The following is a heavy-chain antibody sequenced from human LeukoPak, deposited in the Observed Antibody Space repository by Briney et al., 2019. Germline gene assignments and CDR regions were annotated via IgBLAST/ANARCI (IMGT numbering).Heavy chain of an antibody. J-gene: IGHJ5*02. V-gene: IGHV4-31*03. CDR1: GGSVSSGDYY. CDR2: IYYSGAT. D-gene: IGHD3-3*01. Sequence: SETLSLTCTVSGGSVSSGDYYWSWIRQHPGKGLEWIGYIYYSGATSYNPSLKSRFTISVDASTNQFSLKLSSVTAADTAVYYCARSFWSGYSGKVWFDPWGQGTLVTVSS. CDR3: ARSFWSGYSGKVWFDP.